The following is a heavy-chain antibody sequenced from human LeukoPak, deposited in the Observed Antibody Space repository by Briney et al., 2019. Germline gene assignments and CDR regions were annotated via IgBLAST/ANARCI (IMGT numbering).Heavy chain of an antibody. Sequence: PGGSLRLSCEASGFTLSIYWMSWVRQAPGKGLEWVANINQDGSEKYYVDSVKGRFTISRDNAKKSLYLQMNSLRAEDTAVYYCARTQPTYDSKGQIFDYWGQGTLVTVSS. J-gene: IGHJ4*02. CDR2: INQDGSEK. D-gene: IGHD3-22*01. CDR3: ARTQPTYDSKGQIFDY. CDR1: GFTLSIYW. V-gene: IGHV3-7*04.